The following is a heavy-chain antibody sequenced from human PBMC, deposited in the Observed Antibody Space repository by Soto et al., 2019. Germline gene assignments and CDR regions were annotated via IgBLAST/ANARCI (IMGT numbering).Heavy chain of an antibody. D-gene: IGHD2-15*01. J-gene: IGHJ4*02. V-gene: IGHV4-34*01. CDR2: INHSGST. CDR1: GGSFSGYY. CDR3: ARGFVVAAGLIDY. Sequence: SETLSLTCAVYGGSFSGYYWSWIRQPPGKGLEWIGEINHSGSTNYNPSLKSRVTISVDTSKNQFSLKLSSVTAADTAVYYCARGFVVAAGLIDYWGQGTLVTVSS.